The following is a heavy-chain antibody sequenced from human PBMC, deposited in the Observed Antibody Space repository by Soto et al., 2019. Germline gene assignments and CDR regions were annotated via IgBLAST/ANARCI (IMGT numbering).Heavy chain of an antibody. J-gene: IGHJ1*01. CDR1: GFSLSTSGVG. CDR2: IYWDDGK. CDR3: AHRYCSGGSCYFQH. Sequence: QITLKESGPTLVKPTQTLTLTCTFSGFSLSTSGVGVGWIRQPPGKALEWPALIYWDDGKHYSASLESRLTITKDTSKNQVVLTMTNMDPVDTATYYCAHRYCSGGSCYFQHWGQGTLVTVSS. D-gene: IGHD2-15*01. V-gene: IGHV2-5*02.